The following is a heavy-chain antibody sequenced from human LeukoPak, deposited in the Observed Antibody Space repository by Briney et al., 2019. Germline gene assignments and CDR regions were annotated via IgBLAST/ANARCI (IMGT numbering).Heavy chain of an antibody. CDR3: ARDLVDSGSYYAGYYFDY. J-gene: IGHJ4*02. V-gene: IGHV1-24*01. CDR2: FDPEHGET. Sequence: ASVKVSCKVSGYTLTELSMHWVRQAPGKGLEWMGGFDPEHGETVYAQKFQGRLTMTEDTSTHTAYMELSSLRSDDTAVYYCARDLVDSGSYYAGYYFDYWGQGTLVTVSS. D-gene: IGHD1-26*01. CDR1: GYTLTELS.